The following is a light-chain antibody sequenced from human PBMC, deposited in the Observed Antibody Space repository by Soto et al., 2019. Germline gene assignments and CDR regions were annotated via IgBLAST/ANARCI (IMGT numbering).Light chain of an antibody. CDR3: MQALQTPIT. V-gene: IGKV2-28*01. CDR1: QSLLHSNGYNY. CDR2: LGS. Sequence: DFVMSQSPLSLPVTPGEPASISCRSSQSLLHSNGYNYLDRYLQKPGQSPQLLIYLGSNRASGVPDRFSGSGSGTDFTLKISRVEAEDVGVYYCMQALQTPITFGQGTRLEIK. J-gene: IGKJ5*01.